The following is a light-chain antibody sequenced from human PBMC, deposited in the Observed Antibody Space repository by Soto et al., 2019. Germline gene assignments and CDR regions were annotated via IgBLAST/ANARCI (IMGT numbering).Light chain of an antibody. CDR2: DAS. Sequence: EIVLTQSPATLSLSPGERATLSCRASQGVSSSLAWYQQKPGQAPRLLIYDASNRATGIPARFSGSGSGTDFTLTISSLEPEDFAVYYCQQRSNWPPLYTFGQGTKLEIK. CDR1: QGVSSS. V-gene: IGKV3-11*01. CDR3: QQRSNWPPLYT. J-gene: IGKJ2*01.